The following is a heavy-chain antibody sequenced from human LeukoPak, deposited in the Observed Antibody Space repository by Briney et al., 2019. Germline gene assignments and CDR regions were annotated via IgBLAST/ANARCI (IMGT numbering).Heavy chain of an antibody. CDR2: IYYGRTI. D-gene: IGHD4-23*01. CDR1: AASISSGSHH. CDR3: VRHDGRSGGTMGALDS. J-gene: IGHJ4*02. Sequence: SETLSLTCTISAASISSGSHHWGWNRQSPGKGLEWIGSIYYGRTIYYNPSLNSRVTISVVTSKDQFTLQLNSVTAADTAVYYCVRHDGRSGGTMGALDSWGQGSLVTVSS. V-gene: IGHV4-39*01.